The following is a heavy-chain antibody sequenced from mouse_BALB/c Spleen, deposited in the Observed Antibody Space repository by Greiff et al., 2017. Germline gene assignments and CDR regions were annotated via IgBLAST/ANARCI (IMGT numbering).Heavy chain of an antibody. V-gene: IGHV3-8*02. CDR3: ARSLYDYEAWFAY. CDR1: GDSITSGY. CDR2: ISYSGST. D-gene: IGHD2-4*01. J-gene: IGHJ3*01. Sequence: EVKLVESGPSLVKPSQTLSLTCSVTGDSITSGYWNWIRKFPGNKLEYMGYISYSGSTYYNPSLKSRISITRDTSKNQYYLQLNSVTTEDTATYYCARSLYDYEAWFAYWGQGTLVTVSA.